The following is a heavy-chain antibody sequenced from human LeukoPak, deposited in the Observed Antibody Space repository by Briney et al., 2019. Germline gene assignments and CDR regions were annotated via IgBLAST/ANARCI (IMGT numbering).Heavy chain of an antibody. Sequence: PSETLSLTCTVSGGSISSSSYYWGWIRQPPGKGLEWIGSIYYSGSTYYNPSLKSRVTISVDTSKNQFSLKLSSVTAADTAVYYCARSSSWYPYYFDYWGQRTLVTVSS. J-gene: IGHJ4*02. D-gene: IGHD6-13*01. CDR1: GGSISSSSYY. CDR2: IYYSGST. V-gene: IGHV4-39*07. CDR3: ARSSSWYPYYFDY.